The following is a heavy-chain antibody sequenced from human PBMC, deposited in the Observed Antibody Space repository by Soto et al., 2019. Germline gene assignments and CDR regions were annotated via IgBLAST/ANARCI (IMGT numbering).Heavy chain of an antibody. CDR3: HLNLRGADLNAERYYYGMDG. J-gene: IGHJ6*02. V-gene: IGHV1-69*01. CDR1: GGTFSSYA. CDR2: IIPIFGTA. D-gene: IGHD1-1*01. Sequence: QVQLVQSGAEVKKPGSSVNVSCKASGGTFSSYAISWVRQAPGQGLEWMGVIIPIFGTANYAQKFQGRVTITAHDSTSTADMELSSLSSEETAVYYCHLNLRGADLNAERYYYGMDGWGQGTPGTVSS.